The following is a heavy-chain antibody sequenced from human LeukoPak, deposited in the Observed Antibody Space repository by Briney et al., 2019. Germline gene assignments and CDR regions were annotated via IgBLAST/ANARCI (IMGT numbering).Heavy chain of an antibody. CDR2: MNPNSGNT. Sequence: ASVKVSCKASGYTFTSYDINWVRQAPGQGLEWMGWMNPNSGNTGYAQKFQGRVTMTRNTSISTAYMELSSLRSEDTAVYYCARVIGYCSSTSCRKTINWFDPWGQGTLVTVSS. D-gene: IGHD2-2*01. CDR1: GYTFTSYD. J-gene: IGHJ5*02. CDR3: ARVIGYCSSTSCRKTINWFDP. V-gene: IGHV1-8*01.